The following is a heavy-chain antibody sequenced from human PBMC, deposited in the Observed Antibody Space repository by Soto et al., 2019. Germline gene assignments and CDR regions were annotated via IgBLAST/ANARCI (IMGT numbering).Heavy chain of an antibody. J-gene: IGHJ3*02. CDR3: ARDQGYCSSTSWCLGAFDI. Sequence: ASVKVSCKASGYTFTSYGISWVRQAPGQGLEWMGWISAYNGNTNYAQKLQGRVTMTTDTSTSTAYMEQRSLRSDDTAVYYCARDQGYCSSTSWCLGAFDIWGQGTMVTVSS. D-gene: IGHD2-2*01. CDR1: GYTFTSYG. V-gene: IGHV1-18*04. CDR2: ISAYNGNT.